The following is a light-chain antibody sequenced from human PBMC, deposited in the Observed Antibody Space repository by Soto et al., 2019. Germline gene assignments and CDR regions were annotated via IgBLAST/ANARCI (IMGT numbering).Light chain of an antibody. V-gene: IGKV1-39*01. CDR3: QQSYSTPPWT. CDR2: DAS. Sequence: DIQLTQYPSTLSASVGDKIKITCRASPRIRSYLNFFQHKALKSXKLLVYDASSVQTGVPSRFSGSGSGTDFSLTISSLQPEDFATYYCQQSYSTPPWTFGQGTKV. J-gene: IGKJ1*01. CDR1: PRIRSY.